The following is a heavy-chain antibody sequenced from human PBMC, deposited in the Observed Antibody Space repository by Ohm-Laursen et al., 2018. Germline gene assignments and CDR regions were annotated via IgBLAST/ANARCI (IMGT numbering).Heavy chain of an antibody. CDR3: ARESNPYYFDC. Sequence: SLRLSCAAFGFTFSSFGMHWVRQAPGKGLEWVAAMSFGGSNEYYADSVKGRFTISRDSSKNTLYLQMNSLRAEDTAVYYCARESNPYYFDCWGQGTLVTVSS. CDR2: MSFGGSNE. J-gene: IGHJ4*02. V-gene: IGHV3-33*01. CDR1: GFTFSSFG.